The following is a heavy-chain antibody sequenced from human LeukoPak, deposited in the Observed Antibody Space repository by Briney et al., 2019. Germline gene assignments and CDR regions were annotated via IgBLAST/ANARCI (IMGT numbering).Heavy chain of an antibody. CDR3: ARAGRLPHPQYYFDS. CDR1: GFTFSSYG. Sequence: GGSLRLSCAASGFTFSSYGMHWVRQAPGKGLEWVAVIWYAGSDKYYADSVKGRFTISRDNAKNSLYLQLNSLRAEDTAVYYCARAGRLPHPQYYFDSWGLGTLVTVSS. D-gene: IGHD6-25*01. CDR2: IWYAGSDK. J-gene: IGHJ4*02. V-gene: IGHV3-33*01.